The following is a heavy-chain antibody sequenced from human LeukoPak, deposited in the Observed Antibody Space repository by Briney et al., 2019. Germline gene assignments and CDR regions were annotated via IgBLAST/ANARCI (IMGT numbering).Heavy chain of an antibody. V-gene: IGHV3-21*04. Sequence: PGGSLRLSCAASGFTFSSYSMNWVRQAPGKGLEWVSSISSASSYIYYADSVKGRFTISRDNSKNTLYLQMNSLRAEDTAVYYCAKEASRWSPDPPDYWGQGTLVTVSS. J-gene: IGHJ4*02. CDR1: GFTFSSYS. CDR3: AKEASRWSPDPPDY. D-gene: IGHD4-23*01. CDR2: ISSASSYI.